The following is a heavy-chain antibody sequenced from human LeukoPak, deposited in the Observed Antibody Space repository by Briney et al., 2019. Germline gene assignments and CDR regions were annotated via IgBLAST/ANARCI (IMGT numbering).Heavy chain of an antibody. CDR3: ARAFRLNYFDP. V-gene: IGHV3-7*05. Sequence: GGSLRLSCAASGFTFRSCWMSWVRQAPGKGLEWVANIIQDGSEKYYVDSVKGRFTISRDNAKKSLYLQMNSLRADDTAVYYCARAFRLNYFDPWGQGTLVTVSS. D-gene: IGHD1-7*01. CDR2: IIQDGSEK. J-gene: IGHJ5*02. CDR1: GFTFRSCW.